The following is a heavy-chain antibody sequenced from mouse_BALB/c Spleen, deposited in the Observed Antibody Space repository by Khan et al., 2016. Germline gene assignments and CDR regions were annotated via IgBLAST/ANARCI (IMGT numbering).Heavy chain of an antibody. CDR2: IWRGGST. V-gene: IGHV2-5-1*01. D-gene: IGHD2-12*01. Sequence: QVQLKQSGPSLVQPSQSLSITCTVSGFSLTSYGVHWVRQSPGKGLEWLGVIWRGGSTDYNAAFMSRLSITKDTSKSQVFFKMNSLQADDTAIYYCAKYSYEYYAMDYWGQETSVTVSS. CDR3: AKYSYEYYAMDY. CDR1: GFSLTSYG. J-gene: IGHJ4*01.